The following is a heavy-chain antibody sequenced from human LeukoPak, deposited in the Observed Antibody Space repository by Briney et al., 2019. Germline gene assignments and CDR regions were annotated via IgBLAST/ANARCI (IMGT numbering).Heavy chain of an antibody. D-gene: IGHD2-15*01. Sequence: AAVKVSFKSAGYTFTSYDFNWVGQATGQGLEWMGWMNPNSGNTGYAQKFQGRATMTRNTSISTDYMELSSLRSEDMAVYDCARGILQWGYDAFDIWGQGTMVTVSS. CDR2: MNPNSGNT. CDR1: GYTFTSYD. J-gene: IGHJ3*02. V-gene: IGHV1-8*01. CDR3: ARGILQWGYDAFDI.